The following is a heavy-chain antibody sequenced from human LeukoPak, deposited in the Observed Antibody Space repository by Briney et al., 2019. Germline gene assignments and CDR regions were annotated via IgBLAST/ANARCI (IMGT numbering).Heavy chain of an antibody. J-gene: IGHJ6*03. V-gene: IGHV4-59*01. CDR3: ARDWGVSARPGYMDV. CDR2: IYYSGST. CDR1: GGYISGYY. Sequence: PSETLSLTCTVSGGYISGYYWTWIRQPPGKGLEWIGYIYYSGSTKYNPSLKSRVTISVDTSKNQFSLRLSSVTAADTAVYYCARDWGVSARPGYMDVWGKGTTVTVSS. D-gene: IGHD6-6*01.